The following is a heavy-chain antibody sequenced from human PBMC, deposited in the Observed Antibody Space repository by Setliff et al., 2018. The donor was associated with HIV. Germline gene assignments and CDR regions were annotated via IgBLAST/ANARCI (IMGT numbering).Heavy chain of an antibody. CDR1: GYSFTRYY. CDR2: THPSGGSP. V-gene: IGHV1-46*01. Sequence: ASVKDSCKASGYSFTRYYMHWVRQAPGQGLEWMGITHPSGGSPNYAQKFQGRVTMTRDMSTSTVYMELSSLRSEDTAVYYCAREVVGATERYYFDYWGQGTLVTAPQ. J-gene: IGHJ4*02. CDR3: AREVVGATERYYFDY. D-gene: IGHD1-26*01.